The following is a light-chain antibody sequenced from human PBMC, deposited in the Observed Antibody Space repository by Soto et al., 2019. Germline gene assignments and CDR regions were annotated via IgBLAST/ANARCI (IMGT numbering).Light chain of an antibody. Sequence: EIVMTQSPLSLSVTPGEPASISCRSSQSLLYRNGYNYVDWYLQKPGQSPLLLIYLGSNRASGVPDRFSGSGSDTDFTLKISRVEAEDVGLYYCIQALQTPTFGQGTRLE. J-gene: IGKJ5*01. CDR1: QSLLYRNGYNY. CDR2: LGS. CDR3: IQALQTPT. V-gene: IGKV2-28*01.